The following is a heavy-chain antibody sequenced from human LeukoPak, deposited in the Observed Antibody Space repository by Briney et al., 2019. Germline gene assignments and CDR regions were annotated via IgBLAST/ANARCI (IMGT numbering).Heavy chain of an antibody. CDR3: ARGPYRIAVAGTGYFQH. V-gene: IGHV4-34*01. CDR1: GGSFSGYY. Sequence: SETLSLTCAVYGGSFSGYYWSWIRQPPGKGLEWIGEINHSGSTNYNPSLKSRVTISVDTSKNQFSLKLSSVTAADAAVYYCARGPYRIAVAGTGYFQHWGQGTLVTVSS. D-gene: IGHD6-19*01. J-gene: IGHJ1*01. CDR2: INHSGST.